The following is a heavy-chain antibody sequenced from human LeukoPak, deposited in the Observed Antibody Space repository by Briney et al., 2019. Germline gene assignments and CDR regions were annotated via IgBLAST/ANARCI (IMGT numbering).Heavy chain of an antibody. D-gene: IGHD4-17*01. CDR1: GFTLSKAW. CDR3: TTEDYGDYVPDY. CDR2: IKSKTDGGTT. V-gene: IGHV3-15*01. Sequence: GGSLRLSCAASGFTLSKAWMSWVRQAPGKGLEWVGQIKSKTDGGTTDYAAPVKGRFTISRDGSKNSLYLLMNSLKTEDTAVYYCTTEDYGDYVPDYWGQGTLVTVSS. J-gene: IGHJ4*02.